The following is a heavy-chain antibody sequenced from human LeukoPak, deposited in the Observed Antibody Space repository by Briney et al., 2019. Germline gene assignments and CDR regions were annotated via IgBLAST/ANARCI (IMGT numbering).Heavy chain of an antibody. Sequence: AGGSLRLSCAASGFTFSSYSMNWVRQAPGKGLEWVSYISSLSGTKYYADSVKGRFTISRDNAKNSLYLQMNSLRAEDTAVYYCAELGITMIGGVWGKGTTVTISS. D-gene: IGHD3-10*02. CDR3: AELGITMIGGV. J-gene: IGHJ6*04. CDR1: GFTFSSYS. V-gene: IGHV3-48*04. CDR2: ISSLSGTK.